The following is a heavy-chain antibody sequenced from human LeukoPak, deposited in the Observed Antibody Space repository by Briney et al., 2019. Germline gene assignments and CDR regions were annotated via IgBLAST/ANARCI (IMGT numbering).Heavy chain of an antibody. V-gene: IGHV4-34*01. Sequence: ASETLSLTCAVYGGSFSGYYWSWIRQPPGKGLEWIGEINHSGSTNYNPSLKSRVTISVDTSKNQFSLKLSSVTAADTAVYYCARHRDYDFWSPPGVWGKGTTVTVSS. J-gene: IGHJ6*04. CDR1: GGSFSGYY. CDR2: INHSGST. CDR3: ARHRDYDFWSPPGV. D-gene: IGHD3-3*01.